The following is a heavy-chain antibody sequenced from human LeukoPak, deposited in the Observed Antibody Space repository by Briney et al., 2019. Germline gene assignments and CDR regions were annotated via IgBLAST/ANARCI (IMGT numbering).Heavy chain of an antibody. V-gene: IGHV4-61*02. CDR2: IYISGST. CDR3: AREREGPHGYLDY. J-gene: IGHJ4*02. D-gene: IGHD5-24*01. Sequence: SQTLSLTCTVSGGSISSAAYYWSWIRQPAGKGLEWIARIYISGSTNYNPSLKSRVTISVDTSKNQFSLKLSSVTAADTAVYYCAREREGPHGYLDYWGQGTLVTVSS. CDR1: GGSISSAAYY.